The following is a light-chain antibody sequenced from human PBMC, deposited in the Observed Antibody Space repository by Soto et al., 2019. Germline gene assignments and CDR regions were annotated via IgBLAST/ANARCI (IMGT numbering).Light chain of an antibody. CDR2: GNS. J-gene: IGLJ1*01. V-gene: IGLV1-40*01. CDR1: SSNIGAGYD. CDR3: QSYDSTLSARYV. Sequence: QSVLTQPPSVSGAPGQRVTISCTGSSSNIGAGYDVHWYQQLPGTAPKLLIYGNSNRPSGVPDRFSGSKSGTSAPLAITGLQAEDEADYYCQSYDSTLSARYVFGTGTKVTVL.